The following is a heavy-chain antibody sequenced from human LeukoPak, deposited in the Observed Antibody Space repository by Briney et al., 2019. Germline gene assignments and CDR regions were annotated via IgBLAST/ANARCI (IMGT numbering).Heavy chain of an antibody. CDR3: ARGLVTMVRGVIIHWFDP. D-gene: IGHD3-10*01. CDR1: GDSISNGDYS. Sequence: PSQTLSLTCTVSGDSISNGDYSWSWIRQPPGKGLEWIGYIYHSGSTYYNPSLKSRVTISVDRSKNQFSLKLSSVTAADTAVYYCARGLVTMVRGVIIHWFDPWGQGTLVTVSS. J-gene: IGHJ5*02. CDR2: IYHSGST. V-gene: IGHV4-30-2*01.